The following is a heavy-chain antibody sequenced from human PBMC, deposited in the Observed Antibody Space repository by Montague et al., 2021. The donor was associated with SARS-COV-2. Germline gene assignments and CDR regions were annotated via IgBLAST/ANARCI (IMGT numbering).Heavy chain of an antibody. D-gene: IGHD3-22*01. CDR2: INHGGIT. V-gene: IGHV4-34*01. Sequence: LRLSCAASGFTFSNAWMSWVRQPPGKGLEWIGEINHGGITNYSPSLKSRVTISADTSKNQFSLKLKSVTAADTANYYCARGHQGVAMIVVVMIGAEYYFDYWGQGSLVTVSS. J-gene: IGHJ4*02. CDR1: GFTFSNAW. CDR3: ARGHQGVAMIVVVMIGAEYYFDY.